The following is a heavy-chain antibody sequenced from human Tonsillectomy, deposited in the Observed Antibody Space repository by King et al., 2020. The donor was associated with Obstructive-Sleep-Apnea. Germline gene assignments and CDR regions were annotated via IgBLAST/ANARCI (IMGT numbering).Heavy chain of an antibody. Sequence: VQLQESGPGLVKPSQTLSLTCTVSGGSISSGGYYWSWIRRHPGKGLEWIGYIYYSGSTYYNPSLKSRVTISVDTSKNQFSLKLSSVTAADTAVYYCASQRGYSYGGFDYWGQGTLVTVSS. J-gene: IGHJ4*02. CDR1: GGSISSGGYY. CDR2: IYYSGST. D-gene: IGHD5-18*01. CDR3: ASQRGYSYGGFDY. V-gene: IGHV4-31*03.